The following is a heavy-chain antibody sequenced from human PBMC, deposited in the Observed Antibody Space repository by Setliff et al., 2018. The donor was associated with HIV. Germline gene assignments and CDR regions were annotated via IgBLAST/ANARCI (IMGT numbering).Heavy chain of an antibody. CDR3: ARTYYYDSSGYYGYYYYYYMDV. Sequence: SVKVSCKASGGTFSRSVFSWVRQAPGQGLQWMGRFIPMFGATKYAQGFQSRVTITADRSTSTVHMELRSLRSEDTAVYYCARTYYYDSSGYYGYYYYYYMDVWGKGTTVTVSS. D-gene: IGHD3-22*01. CDR2: FIPMFGAT. J-gene: IGHJ6*03. CDR1: GGTFSRSV. V-gene: IGHV1-69*06.